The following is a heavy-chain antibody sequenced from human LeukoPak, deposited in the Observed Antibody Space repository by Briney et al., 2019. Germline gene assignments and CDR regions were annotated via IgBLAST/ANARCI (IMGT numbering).Heavy chain of an antibody. V-gene: IGHV5-51*01. CDR3: ARDYGSNSGTWFDT. D-gene: IGHD4-23*01. CDR1: GYRFSSYW. J-gene: IGHJ5*02. CDR2: IYPGDSDT. Sequence: AGESLKISCKGSGYRFSSYWIGWVRQVPGRGLERIGIIYPGDSDTTYSPSFQGQVTISVDNSISSAYLQWSSLKASDTAMYYCARDYGSNSGTWFDTWGQGTLVTVSS.